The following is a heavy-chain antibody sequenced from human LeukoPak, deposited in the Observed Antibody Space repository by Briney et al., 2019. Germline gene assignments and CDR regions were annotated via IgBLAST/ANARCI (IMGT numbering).Heavy chain of an antibody. CDR2: ITGDSAYI. Sequence: GGSLRLSCAASGFTFSTYAMNWVRQAPGEGLKWVSCITGDSAYIYYADSVKGRFTISRDNAKNSLYLQMNSLRPEDTAYYYCAKARGFEFWSATVHWGQGTLVTVSS. V-gene: IGHV3-21*04. D-gene: IGHD3-3*01. J-gene: IGHJ4*02. CDR3: AKARGFEFWSATVH. CDR1: GFTFSTYA.